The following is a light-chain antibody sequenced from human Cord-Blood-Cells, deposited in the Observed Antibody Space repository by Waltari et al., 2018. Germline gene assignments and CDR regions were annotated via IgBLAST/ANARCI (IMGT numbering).Light chain of an antibody. CDR3: QQYYSYPLT. J-gene: IGKJ3*01. Sequence: AIRITQSPSSLSASTGDIVTITCRASQGISSYLAWYQQKPGKAPKLLIYAASTLQSGVPSRFSGSGSGTDFTLTISCLQSEDFATYYCQQYYSYPLTFGPGTKVDIK. CDR2: AAS. V-gene: IGKV1-8*01. CDR1: QGISSY.